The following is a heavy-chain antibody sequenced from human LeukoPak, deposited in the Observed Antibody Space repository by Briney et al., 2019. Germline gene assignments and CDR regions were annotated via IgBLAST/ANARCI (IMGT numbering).Heavy chain of an antibody. CDR1: GGSFSNYY. CDR2: VNDSGST. V-gene: IGHV4-34*01. J-gene: IGHJ4*02. Sequence: SETLSLTCAVYGGSFSNYYWSWIRQPPGKGLEWIGDVNDSGSTNYNPSLKSRVTISVDTSKSQFSLKLKSVTAADTAVYYCARLLKSRSGWNYWGQGTLVTVSS. D-gene: IGHD6-19*01. CDR3: ARLLKSRSGWNY.